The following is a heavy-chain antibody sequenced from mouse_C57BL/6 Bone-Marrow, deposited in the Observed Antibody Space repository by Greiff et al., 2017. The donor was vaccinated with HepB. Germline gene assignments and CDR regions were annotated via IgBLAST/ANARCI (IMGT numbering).Heavy chain of an antibody. V-gene: IGHV1-75*01. CDR1: GYTFTDYY. J-gene: IGHJ2*01. Sequence: QVQLQQSGPELVKPGASVKISCKASGYTFTDYYINWVKQRPGQGLEWIGWIFPGSGSTYYNEKLKGKATLTVDKYSITAYMLLSSLTSEDSAVYFCARWEPLFDYWGQGTTLTVSS. D-gene: IGHD6-1*01. CDR2: IFPGSGST. CDR3: ARWEPLFDY.